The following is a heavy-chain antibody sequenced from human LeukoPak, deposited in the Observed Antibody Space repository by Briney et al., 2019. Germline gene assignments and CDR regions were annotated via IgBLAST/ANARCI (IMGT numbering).Heavy chain of an antibody. Sequence: SETLSLTCTVSGGSISGLSWNWIRQPAGKGLEWIGRTYTSGSTKYNPSLKSRVAMSVDTSRNQFSLKLRSVTAAGTAVYYCARASSGEYYYFDFWGQGALVTVSS. CDR2: TYTSGST. CDR3: ARASSGEYYYFDF. V-gene: IGHV4-4*07. J-gene: IGHJ4*02. D-gene: IGHD6-19*01. CDR1: GGSISGLS.